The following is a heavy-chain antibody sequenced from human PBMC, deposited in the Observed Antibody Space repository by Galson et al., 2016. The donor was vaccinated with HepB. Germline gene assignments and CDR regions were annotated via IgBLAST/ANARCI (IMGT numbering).Heavy chain of an antibody. Sequence: SLRLSCAASGFTFSDPWMTWVRQAPGKGLEWVGRIKSKTDGGTTDYAAPVKGRFTISRDDSKNTLYLQMNSLRSDDTAVYYCARETRPMANSYYYGMDVWGQGTTVTVSS. D-gene: IGHD5-24*01. CDR3: ARETRPMANSYYYGMDV. CDR2: IKSKTDGGTT. V-gene: IGHV3-15*01. CDR1: GFTFSDPW. J-gene: IGHJ6*02.